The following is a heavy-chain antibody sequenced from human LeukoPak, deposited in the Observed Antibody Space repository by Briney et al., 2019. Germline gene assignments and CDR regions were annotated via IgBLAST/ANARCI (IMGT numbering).Heavy chain of an antibody. J-gene: IGHJ6*02. CDR2: ISSSSSYI. V-gene: IGHV3-21*01. CDR1: GFTFSSYS. D-gene: IGHD3-10*01. Sequence: GGSLRLSCAASGFTFSSYSMNWVRQAPGKGLEWVSSISSSSSYIYYADSVKGRFTISRDNAKNSLYLQMNSLRAEDTAVYYCARGWFGDREGYYYGMDVWGQGTTVTVYS. CDR3: ARGWFGDREGYYYGMDV.